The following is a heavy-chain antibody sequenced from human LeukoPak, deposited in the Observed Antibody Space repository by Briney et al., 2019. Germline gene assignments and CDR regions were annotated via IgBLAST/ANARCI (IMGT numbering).Heavy chain of an antibody. CDR3: ARVKYSSGYYCLDY. Sequence: GGSLRLSCAASGFTFSDHYMDWVRQAPGKGLEWVGRTRNKANSYTTEYAASVKGRFTISRDDSKNSLYLQMNSLKTEDTAVYYCARVKYSSGYYCLDYWGQGTLVTVSS. D-gene: IGHD3-22*01. CDR2: TRNKANSYTT. J-gene: IGHJ4*02. V-gene: IGHV3-72*01. CDR1: GFTFSDHY.